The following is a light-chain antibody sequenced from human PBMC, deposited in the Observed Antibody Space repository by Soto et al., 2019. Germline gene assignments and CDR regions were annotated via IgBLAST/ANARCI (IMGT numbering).Light chain of an antibody. Sequence: DIHMTQSPPTLSGSPGDRGTITFLASQTISSWLAWYQQKPGKAPKLLIYKASTLKSGVPSRFSGSGSGTEFTLTISSLQPDDFATYYCQHYNSYSEAFGQGTKVDIK. V-gene: IGKV1-5*03. CDR1: QTISSW. CDR3: QHYNSYSEA. J-gene: IGKJ1*01. CDR2: KAS.